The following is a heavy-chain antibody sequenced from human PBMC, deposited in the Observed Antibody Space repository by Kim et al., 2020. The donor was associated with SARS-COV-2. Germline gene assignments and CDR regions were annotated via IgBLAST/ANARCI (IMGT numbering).Heavy chain of an antibody. Sequence: SETLSLTCAVYGGSFSGYYWSWIRQPPGKGLEWIGEINHSGSTNYNPSLKSRVTISVDTSKNQFSLKLSSVTAADTAVYYCARGGGIVGATDFDYWGQGTLVTVSS. D-gene: IGHD1-26*01. V-gene: IGHV4-34*01. CDR2: INHSGST. CDR1: GGSFSGYY. CDR3: ARGGGIVGATDFDY. J-gene: IGHJ4*02.